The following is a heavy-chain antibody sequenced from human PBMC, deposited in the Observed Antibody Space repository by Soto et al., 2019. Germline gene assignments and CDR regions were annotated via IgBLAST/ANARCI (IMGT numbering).Heavy chain of an antibody. V-gene: IGHV3-72*01. D-gene: IGHD3-10*01. CDR2: SKNKADSYTT. Sequence: EVRLVESGGGLVQPGGSLRLSCAASGFTFSDHYMDWVRQAPGKGLEWVGRSKNKADSYTTEYAASVKGRFTISRDGSTNSLFLQMNSLKTEDTAVYYCTVWGSGNDFGAAWGQGILVTVSS. CDR1: GFTFSDHY. J-gene: IGHJ4*02. CDR3: TVWGSGNDFGAA.